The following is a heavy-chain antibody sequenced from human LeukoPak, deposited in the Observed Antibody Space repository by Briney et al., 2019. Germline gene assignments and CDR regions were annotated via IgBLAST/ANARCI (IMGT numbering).Heavy chain of an antibody. V-gene: IGHV3-33*01. CDR2: IWYDGSNK. J-gene: IGHJ6*02. CDR1: GFTFSSYG. Sequence: GALILSCAASGFTFSSYGMHWVRQAPGKGLEWVAVIWYDGSNKYYADSVKGRFTISRDNSKNTLYLQMNSLRAEDTAVYYCAREHYYGSGSYYMDVWGQGTTVTVSS. D-gene: IGHD3-10*01. CDR3: AREHYYGSGSYYMDV.